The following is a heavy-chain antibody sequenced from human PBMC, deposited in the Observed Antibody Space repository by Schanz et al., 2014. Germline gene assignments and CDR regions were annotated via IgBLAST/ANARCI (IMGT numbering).Heavy chain of an antibody. CDR2: IEPNSGGT. CDR3: ARENTAVAGMPRVMGV. CDR1: GYTFTTYY. Sequence: QVQLVQSGAEVKKPGASVKVYCKASGYTFTTYYLHWVRQAPGQGLEWMGWIEPNSGGTNYAQNCQDGVTMTTVTSISTAYMVLSRVRSDDTAVFFCARENTAVAGMPRVMGVGGRGTAVSVTS. J-gene: IGHJ6*02. V-gene: IGHV1-2*02. D-gene: IGHD6-19*01.